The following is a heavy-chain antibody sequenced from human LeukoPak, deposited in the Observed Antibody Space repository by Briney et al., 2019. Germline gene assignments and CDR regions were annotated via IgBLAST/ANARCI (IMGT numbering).Heavy chain of an antibody. CDR2: FDPEDGET. CDR1: GGTFISYA. CDR3: ATGADYYGSEYFDY. J-gene: IGHJ4*02. V-gene: IGHV1-24*01. Sequence: ASVKVSFKASGGTFISYAISWVRQAPGQGLEWMGGFDPEDGETIYAQKFQGRVTMTEDTSTDTAYMELSSLRSEDTAVYYCATGADYYGSEYFDYWGQGTLVTVSS. D-gene: IGHD3-10*01.